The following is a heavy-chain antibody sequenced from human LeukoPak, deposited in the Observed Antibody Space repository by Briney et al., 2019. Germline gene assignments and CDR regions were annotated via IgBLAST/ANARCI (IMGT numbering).Heavy chain of an antibody. V-gene: IGHV3-30*18. CDR1: GFTFSSYG. Sequence: GRSLRLSCAASGFTFSSYGMHWVRQAPGKGLEWVAVISCDGSNKYYADSVKGRFTISRDNSKNTLYLQMNSLRAEDTAVYYCAKDSHYYGSGSYYKNWFDPWGQGTLVTVSS. CDR2: ISCDGSNK. D-gene: IGHD3-10*01. J-gene: IGHJ5*02. CDR3: AKDSHYYGSGSYYKNWFDP.